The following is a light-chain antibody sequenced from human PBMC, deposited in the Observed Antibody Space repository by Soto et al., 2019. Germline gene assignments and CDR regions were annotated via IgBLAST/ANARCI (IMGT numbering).Light chain of an antibody. CDR2: GAF. CDR1: QSVSSN. CDR3: QQYNDWPLT. V-gene: IGKV3-15*01. J-gene: IGKJ1*01. Sequence: EIVMTQSPFTLSVSPVERVTLSCRASQSVSSNLAWYQQKPGQAPSLLIYGAFTRATGIPARFSGTGSGTEFTLTISSLQSEDFALYYCQQYNDWPLTFGQGTRWIS.